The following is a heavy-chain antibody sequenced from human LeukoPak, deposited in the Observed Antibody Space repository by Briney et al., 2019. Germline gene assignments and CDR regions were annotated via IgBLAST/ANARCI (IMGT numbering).Heavy chain of an antibody. V-gene: IGHV4-59*01. CDR2: IYYSGST. CDR1: GGSISSYY. D-gene: IGHD6-19*01. J-gene: IGHJ5*02. CDR3: AREVAVAGKSGWFDP. Sequence: KPSETLSLTCTVSGGSISSYYWSWIRQPPGKGLEWIGYIYYSGSTNYNPSLKSRVTISVDTSKNKFSLKLSSVTAADTAVYYCAREVAVAGKSGWFDPWGQGTLVTVSS.